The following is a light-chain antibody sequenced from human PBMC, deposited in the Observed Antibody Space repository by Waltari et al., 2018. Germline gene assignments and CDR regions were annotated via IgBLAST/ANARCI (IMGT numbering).Light chain of an antibody. Sequence: QSVLTQPPSASGTPGQTVTISCSGGSSNIGRNTVKWYQHVPGTAPKLLIHYNNQPPSGVPDRFSGSISDTSASLAISGLQSDDEATYYCSVCDDSLNGVIFGGGTNLAVL. CDR2: YNN. CDR3: SVCDDSLNGVI. CDR1: SSNIGRNT. V-gene: IGLV1-44*01. J-gene: IGLJ2*01.